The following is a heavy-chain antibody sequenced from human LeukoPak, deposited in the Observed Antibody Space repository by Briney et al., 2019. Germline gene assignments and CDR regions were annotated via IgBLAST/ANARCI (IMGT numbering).Heavy chain of an antibody. CDR2: IYTSGST. Sequence: SETLPLTCTVSGGSISSYYWSWIRQPAGKGLEWIGRIYTSGSTNYNPSLKSRVTMSVDTSKNQFSLKLSSVTAADTAVYYCARGAGYSSSGHPYYFDYWGQGTLVTVSS. CDR1: GGSISSYY. D-gene: IGHD6-6*01. CDR3: ARGAGYSSSGHPYYFDY. J-gene: IGHJ4*02. V-gene: IGHV4-4*07.